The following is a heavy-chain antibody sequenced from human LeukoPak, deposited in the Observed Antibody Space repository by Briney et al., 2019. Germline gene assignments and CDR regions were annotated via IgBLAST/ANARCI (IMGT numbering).Heavy chain of an antibody. CDR2: IYHSGST. D-gene: IGHD3-3*01. CDR3: ARTNYDDTWFDP. J-gene: IGHJ5*02. V-gene: IGHV4-30-2*01. Sequence: SETLSLTCAVSGGSINSGGYPWSWIRQPPGKGLEWIGYIYHSGSTYYNPSLKSRVTISIDRSKNHFSLKLSSVTAADTAVYYCARTNYDDTWFDPWGQGTLVTVSS. CDR1: GGSINSGGYP.